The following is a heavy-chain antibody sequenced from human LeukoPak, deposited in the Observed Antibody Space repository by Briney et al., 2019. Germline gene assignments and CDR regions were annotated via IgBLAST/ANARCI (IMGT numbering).Heavy chain of an antibody. D-gene: IGHD3-10*01. CDR3: ARDIGVSQFDY. Sequence: ASVKVSCKASGYTFTSYGISWVRQAPGQGLEWMGWISGYNGKTEHAQKLQGRLTMTTDTSTSTAYMELRSLTSDDTAVYYCARDIGVSQFDYWGQGTLVTVSS. CDR1: GYTFTSYG. V-gene: IGHV1-18*01. CDR2: ISGYNGKT. J-gene: IGHJ4*02.